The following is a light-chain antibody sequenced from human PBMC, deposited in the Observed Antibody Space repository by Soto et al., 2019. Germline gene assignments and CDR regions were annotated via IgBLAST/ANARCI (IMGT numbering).Light chain of an antibody. CDR2: GAS. Sequence: ETLMTQSPATLSVSPGERATLSCRASQSVNTNLAWYQQKLGQAPRVLIYGASTRATGIPARFTSSGSGTEFILTITSRQSDDAAVYYCQEYNTCPWTFGQGTKVEFK. J-gene: IGKJ1*01. CDR3: QEYNTCPWT. V-gene: IGKV3-15*01. CDR1: QSVNTN.